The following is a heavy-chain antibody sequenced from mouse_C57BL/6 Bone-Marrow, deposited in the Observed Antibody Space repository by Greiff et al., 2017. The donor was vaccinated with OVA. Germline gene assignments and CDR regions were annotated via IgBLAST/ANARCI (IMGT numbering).Heavy chain of an antibody. D-gene: IGHD2-3*01. CDR3: ARADGYYVECDY. CDR1: GYAFTNYL. J-gene: IGHJ2*01. V-gene: IGHV1-54*01. CDR2: INPGSGGT. Sequence: QVQLQQSGAELVRPGTSVQVSCKASGYAFTNYLIEWVKQRPGQGLEWIGVINPGSGGTNYNEKFKGKATLTADESSSTAYMQLSSLTSEDSAVYVCARADGYYVECDYWGQGTTLTVSS.